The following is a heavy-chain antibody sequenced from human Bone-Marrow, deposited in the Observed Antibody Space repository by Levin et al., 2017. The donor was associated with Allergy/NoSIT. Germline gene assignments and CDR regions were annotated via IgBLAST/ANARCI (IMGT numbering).Heavy chain of an antibody. Sequence: QTGGSLRLSCAASGFIFSNFAMHWVRQAPGKGLEWVAVISFFGSNRDYADSVKGRFTVSRDNSKNTVYLQMNSLRGEDTAVYYCARSPFDYGDFSGYFDYWGRGALVTVSS. D-gene: IGHD4-17*01. V-gene: IGHV3-30-3*01. CDR3: ARSPFDYGDFSGYFDY. J-gene: IGHJ4*02. CDR1: GFIFSNFA. CDR2: ISFFGSNR.